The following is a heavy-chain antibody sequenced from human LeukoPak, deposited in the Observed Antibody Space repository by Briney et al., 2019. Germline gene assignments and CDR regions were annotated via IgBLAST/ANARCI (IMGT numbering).Heavy chain of an antibody. CDR1: GFTLSSYE. Sequence: GGSLRLSCTVSGFTLSSYEMSWIRQAPGKGLEWVSSISSSSSYIYYADSVKGRFTISRDNAKNSLYLQMNSLRAEDTAVYYCARDKAVGPTLLDYWGQGTLVTVSS. J-gene: IGHJ4*02. CDR3: ARDKAVGPTLLDY. D-gene: IGHD1-26*01. CDR2: ISSSSSYI. V-gene: IGHV3-21*01.